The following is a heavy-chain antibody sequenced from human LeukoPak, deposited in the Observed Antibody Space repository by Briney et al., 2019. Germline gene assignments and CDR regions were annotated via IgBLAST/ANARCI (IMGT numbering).Heavy chain of an antibody. CDR3: ARGVAAAAGLPRTTRYYYMDV. J-gene: IGHJ6*03. Sequence: ASVKVSCKASGYTFTSYDINWVRQATGQGLEWMGWMNPNSGNTGYAQKFQGRVTMTRNTSISTAYMELSSLRSEGTAVYYCARGVAAAAGLPRTTRYYYMDVWGKGTTVTVSS. CDR1: GYTFTSYD. V-gene: IGHV1-8*01. D-gene: IGHD6-13*01. CDR2: MNPNSGNT.